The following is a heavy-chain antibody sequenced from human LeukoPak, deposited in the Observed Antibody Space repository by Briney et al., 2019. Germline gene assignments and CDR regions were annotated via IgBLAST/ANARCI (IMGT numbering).Heavy chain of an antibody. V-gene: IGHV3-23*01. CDR1: GFTFSSYA. CDR2: ISGNGGST. D-gene: IGHD3-22*01. CDR3: AKDLQGYYYDSSGYWD. Sequence: GGSLRLSCAASGFTFSSYAMSWVRQAPGKGLEWVSAISGNGGSTYYADSVKGRFTISRDNSKNTLYLQMNSLRAEDTAVYYCAKDLQGYYYDSSGYWDWGQGTLVTVSS. J-gene: IGHJ4*02.